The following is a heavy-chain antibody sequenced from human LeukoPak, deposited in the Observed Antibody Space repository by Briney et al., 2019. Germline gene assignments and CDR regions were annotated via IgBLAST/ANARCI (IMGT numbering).Heavy chain of an antibody. J-gene: IGHJ6*03. CDR3: ARDLGYYDSSLYYMDV. V-gene: IGHV1-69*05. D-gene: IGHD3-22*01. Sequence: ASVKVSCKASGGTFSSYAISWVRQAPGQGPEWMGGIIPIFGTANYAQKFQGRVTITTDESTSTAYMELSSLRSEDTAVYYCARDLGYYDSSLYYMDVWGKGTTVTVSS. CDR1: GGTFSSYA. CDR2: IIPIFGTA.